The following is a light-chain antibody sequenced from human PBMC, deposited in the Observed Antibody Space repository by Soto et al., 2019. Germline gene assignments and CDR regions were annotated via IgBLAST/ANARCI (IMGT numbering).Light chain of an antibody. CDR1: QGISTW. CDR2: AAS. J-gene: IGKJ4*01. CDR3: QQGNSFPRT. V-gene: IGKV1-12*01. Sequence: DVPMTQSPSSVSASVGDRVTIACRASQGISTWLSWYQQKPGKAPKLLIYAASSLQSGIPSRFSGSGSGTDFTLTISSLQPEDFATYYCQQGNSFPRTFGGGTKVEIK.